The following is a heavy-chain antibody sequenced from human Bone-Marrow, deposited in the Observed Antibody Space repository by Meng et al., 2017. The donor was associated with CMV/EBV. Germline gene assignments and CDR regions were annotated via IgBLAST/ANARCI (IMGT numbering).Heavy chain of an antibody. D-gene: IGHD1-14*01. V-gene: IGHV3-7*01. CDR1: GFTFSSYS. CDR3: ARICVTGRACYHFDY. J-gene: IGHJ4*02. CDR2: IRQDGSEK. Sequence: SCAASGFTFSSYSMNWVRQAPGKGLEWVANIRQDGSEKHYVDSVEGRFTISRDNAKNSFYLQMNSLRADDTAVYYCARICVTGRACYHFDYWGQGTLVTVSS.